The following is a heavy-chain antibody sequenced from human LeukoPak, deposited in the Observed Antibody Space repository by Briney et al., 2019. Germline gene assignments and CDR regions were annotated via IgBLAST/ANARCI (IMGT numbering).Heavy chain of an antibody. V-gene: IGHV4-59*01. Sequence: SETLSLTCTVSGGSFSSYYWSWIRQPPGKGLEWVGYIYYSGSTNYNPTLKSRVTISVDTSKNQFSLKLSSVTAADTAVYYCARGPIWTAAAVRGNYYYMDVWGKGTTVTVSS. CDR1: GGSFSSYY. D-gene: IGHD6-13*01. CDR2: IYYSGST. J-gene: IGHJ6*03. CDR3: ARGPIWTAAAVRGNYYYMDV.